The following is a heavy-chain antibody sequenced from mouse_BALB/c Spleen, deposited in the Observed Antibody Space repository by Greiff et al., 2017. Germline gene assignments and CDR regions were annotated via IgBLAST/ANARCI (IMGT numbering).Heavy chain of an antibody. D-gene: IGHD4-1*01. CDR1: GYTFTSYW. J-gene: IGHJ3*01. CDR2: INPSNGRT. V-gene: IGHV1S81*02. CDR3: TRGGLGRGFAY. Sequence: QVQLQQPGAELVKPGASVKLSCKASGYTFTSYWMHWVKQRPGQGLEWIGEINPSNGRTNYNEKFKSKATLTVDKSSSTAYMQLSSLTSEDSAVYYCTRGGLGRGFAYWGQGTLVTVSA.